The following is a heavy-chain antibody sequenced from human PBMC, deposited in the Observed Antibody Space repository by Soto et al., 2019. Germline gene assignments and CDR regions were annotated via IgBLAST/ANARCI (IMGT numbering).Heavy chain of an antibody. CDR2: ILPMFGIS. CDR3: ALSRDGYNRPFDH. J-gene: IGHJ4*02. Sequence: QVQLVQSGAEVKKPGSSVKVSCKASGGTFTNYAISWVRQAPGQGPEWMGGILPMFGISNYPQKFQGRVTXVXDXATNTAYLELSRLRSEDTAVYYCALSRDGYNRPFDHWGQGTPVTVSS. D-gene: IGHD5-12*01. V-gene: IGHV1-69*05. CDR1: GGTFTNYA.